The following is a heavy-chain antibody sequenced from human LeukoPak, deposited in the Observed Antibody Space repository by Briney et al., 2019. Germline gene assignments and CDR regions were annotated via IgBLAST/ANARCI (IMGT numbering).Heavy chain of an antibody. V-gene: IGHV3-23*01. J-gene: IGHJ4*02. CDR1: GFTFSSYA. Sequence: GGSLRLSCAASGFTFSSYAMSWVRQAPGKGLEWVSAISGSGGITYYGDSVKGRFTISRDNSKNTLYLQMNSLRAEDTAVYYCAKDGPNPNYDFWSGYADYFDYWGQGTLVTVSS. CDR2: ISGSGGIT. D-gene: IGHD3-3*01. CDR3: AKDGPNPNYDFWSGYADYFDY.